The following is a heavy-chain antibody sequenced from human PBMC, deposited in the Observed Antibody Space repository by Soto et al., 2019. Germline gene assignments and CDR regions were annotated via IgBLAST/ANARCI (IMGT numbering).Heavy chain of an antibody. J-gene: IGHJ6*02. CDR2: ISAYNGNT. Sequence: ASVKVSCKASGYTFSNYGVSWVRQAPGQGLEWMGWISAYNGNTYHAQKVQGRVTMTTDTSTSTAYMELRSLRSDDTAVYDCARDKVTTHMDVWGQGTTVTVSS. CDR1: GYTFSNYG. V-gene: IGHV1-18*04. CDR3: ARDKVTTHMDV. D-gene: IGHD4-4*01.